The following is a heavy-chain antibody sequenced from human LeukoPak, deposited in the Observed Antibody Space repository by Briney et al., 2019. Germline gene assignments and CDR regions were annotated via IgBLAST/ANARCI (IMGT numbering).Heavy chain of an antibody. J-gene: IGHJ4*02. D-gene: IGHD3-16*02. CDR2: ISSSSSYI. CDR1: GFTFSSYS. Sequence: GGSLRLSCAASGFTFSSYSMNWVRQAPGKGLEWVSSISSSSSYIYYADSVKGRFTISRDNAKNSLYLQMNSLRAEDTAVYYCASSFHRGRYFDYWGQGTLVTVSS. V-gene: IGHV3-21*01. CDR3: ASSFHRGRYFDY.